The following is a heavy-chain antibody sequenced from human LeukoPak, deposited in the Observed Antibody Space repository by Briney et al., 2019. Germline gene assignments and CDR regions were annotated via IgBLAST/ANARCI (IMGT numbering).Heavy chain of an antibody. V-gene: IGHV4-4*02. CDR3: ARDPHRYCSSTSCYDAFDI. CDR2: IYHSGST. CDR1: GGSISSSNW. Sequence: PSGTQSLTCAVSGGSISSSNWWSWVRQPPGKGLEWIGEIYHSGSTNYNPSLKSRVTISVDKSKNQFSLKLSSVTAADTAVYYCARDPHRYCSSTSCYDAFDIWGQGTMVTVSS. D-gene: IGHD2-2*01. J-gene: IGHJ3*02.